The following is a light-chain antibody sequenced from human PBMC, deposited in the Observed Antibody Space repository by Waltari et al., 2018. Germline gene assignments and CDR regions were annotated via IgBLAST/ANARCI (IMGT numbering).Light chain of an antibody. V-gene: IGLV1-40*01. Sequence: QSVLTQPPSVSGAPGQRVSISCTGTGSNLGACYDVHWYQQLPGKAPRLLIYGTSSRPPGVPDRFFGSQSGTSASLAITGLQAEDEADYYCQSYDTSLSVVFGGGTKLTVL. CDR1: GSNLGACYD. CDR2: GTS. J-gene: IGLJ2*01. CDR3: QSYDTSLSVV.